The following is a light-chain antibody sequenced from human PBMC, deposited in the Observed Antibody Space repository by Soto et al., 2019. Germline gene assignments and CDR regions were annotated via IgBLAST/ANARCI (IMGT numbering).Light chain of an antibody. CDR2: AAS. J-gene: IGKJ5*01. V-gene: IGKV1-8*01. CDR1: QGISSY. Sequence: AIMVNLSPSSVSASTGDRVTITCRASQGISSYLAWYQQKPGKAPKLLIYAASTLQSGVPSRFSGSGSGTDFTLTISCLQSEDFATYYCQQYYSYPLPFCQVTRLEIK. CDR3: QQYYSYPLP.